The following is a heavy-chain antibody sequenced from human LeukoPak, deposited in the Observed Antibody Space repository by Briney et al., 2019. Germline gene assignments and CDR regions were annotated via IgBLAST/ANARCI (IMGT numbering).Heavy chain of an antibody. CDR3: ARGTYGSGSYYFLWVPYYFDY. D-gene: IGHD3-10*01. CDR2: IYYSGST. J-gene: IGHJ4*02. Sequence: SETLSLTCTVSGGSISSSSYYWGWIRQPPGKGLEWIGSIYYSGSTYYNPSLKSRVTISVDTSKNQFSLKLSSVTAADTAVYYCARGTYGSGSYYFLWVPYYFDYWGQGTLVTVSS. CDR1: GGSISSSSYY. V-gene: IGHV4-39*07.